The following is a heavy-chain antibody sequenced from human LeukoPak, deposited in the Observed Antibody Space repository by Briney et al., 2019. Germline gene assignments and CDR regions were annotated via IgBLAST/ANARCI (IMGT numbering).Heavy chain of an antibody. Sequence: SETLSLTCTVSGGSISSSSYYWGWIRQPPGKGLEWIGSIYYSGSTYYNPSLKSRVTISVDTSKNQFSLKLSSVTAADTAVYYCARDHPYCSSTSCYRGSDYWGQGTLVTVPS. CDR2: IYYSGST. CDR3: ARDHPYCSSTSCYRGSDY. V-gene: IGHV4-39*07. D-gene: IGHD2-2*01. CDR1: GGSISSSSYY. J-gene: IGHJ4*02.